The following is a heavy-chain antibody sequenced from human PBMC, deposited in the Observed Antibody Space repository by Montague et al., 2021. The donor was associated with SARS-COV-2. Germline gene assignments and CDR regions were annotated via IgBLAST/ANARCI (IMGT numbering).Heavy chain of an antibody. CDR2: ISYSGST. Sequence: SETLSLTCTVSGGSSSSDYWSWIRQPPGKGLEWIGYISYSGSTTYNPSLKSRVTISVDTSKNQFSLKLSSVTAADTAVYYCARRYHVGAVDAFDIWGQGTMVTVSS. CDR3: ARRYHVGAVDAFDI. D-gene: IGHD1-26*01. J-gene: IGHJ3*02. CDR1: GGSSSSDY. V-gene: IGHV4-59*01.